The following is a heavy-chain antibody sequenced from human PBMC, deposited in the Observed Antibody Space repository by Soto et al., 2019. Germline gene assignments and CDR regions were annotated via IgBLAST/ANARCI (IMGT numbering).Heavy chain of an antibody. CDR2: ISGSGGST. D-gene: IGHD6-19*01. CDR1: GFTFSSYA. Sequence: GGSLRLSCAASGFTFSSYAMSWVRQAPGKGLEWVSAISGSGGSTYYADSVKGRFTISRDNSKNTLYLQMGSLRAEDMAVYYCARVERSGWYLNWGQGTLVTVSS. J-gene: IGHJ4*02. V-gene: IGHV3-23*01. CDR3: ARVERSGWYLN.